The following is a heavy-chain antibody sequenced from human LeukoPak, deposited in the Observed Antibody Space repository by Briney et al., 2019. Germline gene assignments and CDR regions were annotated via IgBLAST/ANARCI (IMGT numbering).Heavy chain of an antibody. D-gene: IGHD4-11*01. CDR3: ANQAYSQFDY. CDR1: GFAFSSYW. Sequence: GGSLRLSCVTSGFAFSSYWMSWVRQALGKGLELVANIRPDGSAEDYVDSVRGRFAISRDNAKRSLYLQMNSLSPEDTAVYYCANQAYSQFDYWGEGTLVSVSS. CDR2: IRPDGSAE. J-gene: IGHJ4*02. V-gene: IGHV3-7*02.